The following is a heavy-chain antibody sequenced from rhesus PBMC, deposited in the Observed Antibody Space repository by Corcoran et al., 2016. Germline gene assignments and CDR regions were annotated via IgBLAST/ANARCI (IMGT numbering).Heavy chain of an antibody. J-gene: IGHJ4*01. D-gene: IGHD3-28*01. V-gene: IGHV4S14*01. Sequence: QVQLQESGPGLVKPSETLSLTCAGPGYSISSHYRNWIRQPTGQGLEWIGSIYGSGGSTYLNPSLKSRVTLSVATSKNQFSLKLSSVTAADTAVYYCARGGSGYYGGFDYWGQGVLVTVSS. CDR3: ARGGSGYYGGFDY. CDR2: IYGSGGST. CDR1: GYSISSHY.